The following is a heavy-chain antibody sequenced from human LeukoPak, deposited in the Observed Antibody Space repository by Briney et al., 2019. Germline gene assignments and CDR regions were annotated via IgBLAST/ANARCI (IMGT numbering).Heavy chain of an antibody. CDR3: ARAHIFLSDTAMVKVDYFDY. Sequence: GGSLRLSCAASGFPFSSYGMHWVRQATGKGLEWVAVIWYDGTNKYYVDSVKGRFTISRDNSKITLYLQVNSLRAEDTAVYYCARAHIFLSDTAMVKVDYFDYWGQGTLVTGSS. V-gene: IGHV3-33*01. J-gene: IGHJ4*02. CDR1: GFPFSSYG. D-gene: IGHD5-18*01. CDR2: IWYDGTNK.